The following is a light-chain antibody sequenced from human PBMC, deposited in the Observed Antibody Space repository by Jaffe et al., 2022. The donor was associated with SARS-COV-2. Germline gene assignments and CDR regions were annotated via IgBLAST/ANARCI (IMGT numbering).Light chain of an antibody. J-gene: IGKJ2*01. CDR3: QQSYSTPET. CDR2: GAS. CDR1: ERISNY. Sequence: DIQMTQSPSSLSASVGDRVTITCRASERISNYVNWYHQKPGKAPKLLIYGASNLQSGVPSRFSGSGSGTDFTLTINSLQPEDFATYYCQQSYSTPETFGQGTKLEIK. V-gene: IGKV1-39*01.